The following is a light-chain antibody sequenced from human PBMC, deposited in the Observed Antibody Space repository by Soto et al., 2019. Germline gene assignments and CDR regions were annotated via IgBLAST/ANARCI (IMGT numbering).Light chain of an antibody. CDR2: EGS. Sequence: QLVLTQPASVSGSPGQSITISCTGTSSDVGTYNLVSWYQQHPGKAPKVMIYEGSKRPSGVPNRFSGSRSGNTASLTISGLQAEDEAEYYCCSYAGGSTFVFGTGTKLTVL. J-gene: IGLJ1*01. CDR1: SSDVGTYNL. V-gene: IGLV2-23*01. CDR3: CSYAGGSTFV.